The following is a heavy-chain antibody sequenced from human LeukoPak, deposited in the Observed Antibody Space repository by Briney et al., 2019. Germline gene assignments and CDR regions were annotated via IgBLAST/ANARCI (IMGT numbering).Heavy chain of an antibody. CDR1: GYTFTGYY. CDR2: INPNSGGT. J-gene: IGHJ5*02. D-gene: IGHD3-3*01. V-gene: IGHV1-2*02. CDR3: ARGDYDLWSGPPLFDP. Sequence: GASVKVSCKASGYTFTGYYMHWVRQAPGQGLEWMGWINPNSGGTNYAQKFQGRVTMTRDTSISTAYMELSRLRSDDTAVYYCARGDYDLWSGPPLFDPWGQGTLVTVSS.